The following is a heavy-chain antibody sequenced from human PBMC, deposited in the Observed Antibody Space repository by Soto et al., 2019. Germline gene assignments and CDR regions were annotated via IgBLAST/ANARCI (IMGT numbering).Heavy chain of an antibody. V-gene: IGHV1-69*10. D-gene: IGHD3-9*01. CDR3: AREHKKRLVGIDS. CDR2: FDPEDGET. J-gene: IGHJ4*02. Sequence: SVKVSCKASGGTFSSYTISWVRQAPGQGLEWMGGFDPEDGETIYAQKFQGRFTISRDNAKNSLYLQMNSLRAEDTAVYYCAREHKKRLVGIDSWGQGTLVTVSS. CDR1: GGTFSSYT.